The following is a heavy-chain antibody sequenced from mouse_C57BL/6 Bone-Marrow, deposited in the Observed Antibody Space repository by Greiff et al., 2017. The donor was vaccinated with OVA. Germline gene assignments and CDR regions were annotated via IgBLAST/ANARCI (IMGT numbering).Heavy chain of an antibody. J-gene: IGHJ4*01. Sequence: VQLQQSDAELVKPGASVKISCKVSGYTFTDHTIHWMKQRPEQGLEWIGYIYPRDGSTKYNEKFKGKATLTADKSSSTAYMPLNSLTSEDSAVYFCARLLWYHYYAMDYWGQGTSVTVSS. V-gene: IGHV1-78*01. CDR1: GYTFTDHT. CDR2: IYPRDGST. D-gene: IGHD2-1*01. CDR3: ARLLWYHYYAMDY.